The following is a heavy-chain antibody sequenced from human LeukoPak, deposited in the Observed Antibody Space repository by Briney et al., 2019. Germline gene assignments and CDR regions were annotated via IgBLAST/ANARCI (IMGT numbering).Heavy chain of an antibody. CDR1: GYTFTSYG. D-gene: IGHD6-6*01. J-gene: IGHJ6*03. Sequence: ASVTVSCKASGYTFTSYGISWVRQAPGQGLEWMGWISAYNGNTNYAQKLQGRVTMTTDTSTSTAYMELRSLRSDDTAVYYCARDSGVAARSGNMDVWGKGTTVTVSS. CDR2: ISAYNGNT. CDR3: ARDSGVAARSGNMDV. V-gene: IGHV1-18*01.